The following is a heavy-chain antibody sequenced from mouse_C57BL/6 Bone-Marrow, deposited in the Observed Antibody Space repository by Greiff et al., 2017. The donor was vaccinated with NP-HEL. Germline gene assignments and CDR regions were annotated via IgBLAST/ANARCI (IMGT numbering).Heavy chain of an antibody. J-gene: IGHJ4*01. Sequence: QVQLQQPGAELVKPGASVKLSCKASGYTFTSYWMHWVKQRPGQGLEWIGMIHPNSGSTNYNEKFKSKATLTVDKSSSTAYMQLSSLTSEDSAVYYCGPQYWYYYGSSYYAMDYWGQGTSVTVSS. CDR3: GPQYWYYYGSSYYAMDY. D-gene: IGHD1-1*01. CDR2: IHPNSGST. V-gene: IGHV1-64*01. CDR1: GYTFTSYW.